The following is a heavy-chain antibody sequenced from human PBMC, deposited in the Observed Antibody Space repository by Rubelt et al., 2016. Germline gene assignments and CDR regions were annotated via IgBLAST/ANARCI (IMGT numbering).Heavy chain of an antibody. J-gene: IGHJ3*02. V-gene: IGHV1-69*04. CDR2: IIPILGIA. Sequence: QVQLVQSGAEVKKPGSSVKVSCKASGGTFSSYAISWVRQAPGQGLEWMGRIIPILGIANYAQKFQGRVTITADKSTSTAYMELSSLRSEDTAVDYGAGDRLLDDSSGGDAFDIWGQGTMVTVSS. D-gene: IGHD3-22*01. CDR3: AGDRLLDDSSGGDAFDI. CDR1: GGTFSSYA.